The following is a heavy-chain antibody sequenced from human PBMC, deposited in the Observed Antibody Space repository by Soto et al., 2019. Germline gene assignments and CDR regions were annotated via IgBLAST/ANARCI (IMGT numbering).Heavy chain of an antibody. CDR3: ARTAPMDAGDKYYYDF. CDR1: GVTFSPFG. J-gene: IGHJ4*02. V-gene: IGHV1-69*13. D-gene: IGHD3-16*01. Sequence: ASVKVSCKTSGVTFSPFGISWVRQAPGQGLEWMGGIIPFFGTAEYSQKFEDRITITADESTNTVYMDLRSLTSEDTAIYYCARTAPMDAGDKYYYDFWGQGALVTVSS. CDR2: IIPFFGTA.